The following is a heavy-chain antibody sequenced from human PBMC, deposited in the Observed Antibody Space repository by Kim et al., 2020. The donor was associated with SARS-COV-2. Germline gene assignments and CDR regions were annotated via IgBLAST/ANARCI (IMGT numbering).Heavy chain of an antibody. V-gene: IGHV3-43*01. Sequence: GGYLRLSCAASGFTFDDYTMHWVRQAPGKGLEWVSLISWDGGSTYYADSVKGRFTISRDNSKNSLYLQMNSLRTEDTALYYCAKDARQGRPGYSYDYGMDVWGQGTTVTVSS. CDR3: AKDARQGRPGYSYDYGMDV. D-gene: IGHD5-18*01. CDR1: GFTFDDYT. CDR2: ISWDGGST. J-gene: IGHJ6*02.